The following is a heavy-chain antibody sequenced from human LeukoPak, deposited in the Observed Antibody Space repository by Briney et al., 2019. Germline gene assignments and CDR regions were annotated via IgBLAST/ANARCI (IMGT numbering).Heavy chain of an antibody. CDR1: GYTFTSYD. CDR2: MNPNSGNT. J-gene: IGHJ6*03. D-gene: IGHD3-16*01. CDR3: ARDKGFDYMDV. V-gene: IGHV1-8*03. Sequence: ASVKVSCKASGYTFTSYDINWARQATGQGLEWMGWMNPNSGNTGYAQKFQGRVTITRNTSISTAYMELSSLRSEDTAVYYCARDKGFDYMDVWGKGTTVTVSS.